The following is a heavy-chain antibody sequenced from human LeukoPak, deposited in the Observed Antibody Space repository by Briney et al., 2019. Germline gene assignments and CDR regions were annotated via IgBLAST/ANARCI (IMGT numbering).Heavy chain of an antibody. CDR3: ARALYSSGWLLYGMDV. D-gene: IGHD6-19*01. V-gene: IGHV4-30-2*01. CDR2: IYHSGST. Sequence: SQTLSLTCAVSGGSISSGGYSWRWIRQPPGKGLEWIGYIYHSGSTYYNPSLKSRVTISVDRSKNQFSLKLSSVTAADTAVYYCARALYSSGWLLYGMDVWGKGTTVTVSS. CDR1: GGSISSGGYS. J-gene: IGHJ6*04.